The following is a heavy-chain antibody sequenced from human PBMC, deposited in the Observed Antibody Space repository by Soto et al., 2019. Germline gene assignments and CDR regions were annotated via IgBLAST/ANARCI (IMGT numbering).Heavy chain of an antibody. CDR1: GFNFNSYT. V-gene: IGHV3-21*01. J-gene: IGHJ6*02. Sequence: EVQLVESGGGLVKPGGSLRLSCAASGFNFNSYTINWVRQAPGKRLEWLSSISSSGYIFSTDSVRGRFTISRDNAKNSVYLQITSLRAEDTAVYFCARDCSGGSCYPVMDVWGQGHTVTVSS. CDR3: ARDCSGGSCYPVMDV. CDR2: ISSSGYI. D-gene: IGHD2-15*01.